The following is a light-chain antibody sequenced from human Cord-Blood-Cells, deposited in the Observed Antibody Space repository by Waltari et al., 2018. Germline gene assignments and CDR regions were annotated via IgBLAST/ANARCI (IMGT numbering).Light chain of an antibody. CDR1: QRVLYSSNNKNY. CDR2: WAS. Sequence: DIVMTQSPDSLAVSLGERATINCKSSQRVLYSSNNKNYLAWYQQKPGQPPKLLIYWASTRESGVPDRVSGSGSGTDFTLTISSLQAEDVVVYYCQQYYSTPPTFGGGTKVEIK. J-gene: IGKJ4*01. CDR3: QQYYSTPPT. V-gene: IGKV4-1*01.